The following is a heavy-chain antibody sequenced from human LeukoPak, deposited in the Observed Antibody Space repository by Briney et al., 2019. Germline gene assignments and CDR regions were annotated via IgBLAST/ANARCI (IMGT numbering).Heavy chain of an antibody. Sequence: GGSLRLSCAASGFTFSSYGMSWVRQAPGKGLEWVSGISGSGGRTYNADSVKGRFTISRDNSRNAVFLEMNSLRLEDTAVYYCAKGGGDTPYYYFYMDVWGKGRTVTVSS. CDR1: GFTFSSYG. D-gene: IGHD2-21*02. CDR2: ISGSGGRT. J-gene: IGHJ6*03. V-gene: IGHV3-23*01. CDR3: AKGGGDTPYYYFYMDV.